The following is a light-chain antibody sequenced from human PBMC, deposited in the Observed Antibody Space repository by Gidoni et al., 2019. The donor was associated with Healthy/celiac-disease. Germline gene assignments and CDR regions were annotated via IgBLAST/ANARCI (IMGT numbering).Light chain of an antibody. V-gene: IGLV2-14*01. CDR2: DVR. CDR3: SSYTSSSTLYV. CDR1: SSDVGGYNY. Sequence: QSALTQPASGSGSPGQSSTISCTGTSSDVGGYNYVSWYQQHPGTAPKLMLYDVRNRPAGVSNRFSGSKSGNTASLTISGLQAEDEADYYCSSYTSSSTLYVFGTGTKVTVL. J-gene: IGLJ1*01.